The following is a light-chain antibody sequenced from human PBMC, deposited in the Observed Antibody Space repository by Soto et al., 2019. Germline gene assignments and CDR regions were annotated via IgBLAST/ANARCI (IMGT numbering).Light chain of an antibody. CDR2: DAS. CDR1: QSVSSY. J-gene: IGKJ5*01. CDR3: QQRSNWPIT. V-gene: IGKV3-11*01. Sequence: EIVLTQSPATLSLSPGERATLSCRASQSVSSYLAWYQQKPGQAPRLLIYDASNRATGIPARFSGSGSGTDFTLTISSLEPEDFAVHYCQQRSNWPITFGQATRLEIK.